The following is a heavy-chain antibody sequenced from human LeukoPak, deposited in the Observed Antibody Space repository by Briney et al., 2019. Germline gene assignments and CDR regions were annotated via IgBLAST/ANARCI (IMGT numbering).Heavy chain of an antibody. Sequence: SVKVSCKASGGTFSSYAISWVRQAPGQGLEWMGRIIPILGIANYAQKFQGRVTITADKSTSTAYMELSSLRSEDTAVYYCARGTGGWPYYFDYWGQGTLVTVSS. D-gene: IGHD6-19*01. CDR1: GGTFSSYA. J-gene: IGHJ4*02. CDR2: IIPILGIA. V-gene: IGHV1-69*04. CDR3: ARGTGGWPYYFDY.